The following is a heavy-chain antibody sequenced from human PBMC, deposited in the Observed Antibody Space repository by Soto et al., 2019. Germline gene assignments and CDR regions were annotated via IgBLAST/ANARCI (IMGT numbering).Heavy chain of an antibody. V-gene: IGHV1-3*01. D-gene: IGHD2-15*01. CDR3: ARVRANCSGGSCYRYYFEY. CDR2: INAGNGNT. Sequence: GASVKVSCKASGYTFTSYAMHWVRQAPGQRLEWMGWINAGNGNTKYSQKFQGRVTITRDTSASTAYMELSSLRSEDTAVYYCARVRANCSGGSCYRYYFEYWGQGTPVTVSS. CDR1: GYTFTSYA. J-gene: IGHJ4*02.